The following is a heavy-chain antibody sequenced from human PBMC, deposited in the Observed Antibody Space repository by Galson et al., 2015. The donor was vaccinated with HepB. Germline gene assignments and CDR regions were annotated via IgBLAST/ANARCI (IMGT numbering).Heavy chain of an antibody. CDR1: GFSLSTSGMC. V-gene: IGHV2-70*11. J-gene: IGHJ4*02. CDR2: IDWDDDK. Sequence: ALVKPTQTLTLTCTFSGFSLSTSGMCVSWIRQPPGKALEWLARIDWDDDKYYSTSLKTRLTISKDTSKNQVVLTMTNMDPVDAATYYCARIQTSMAAFDYWGQGTLVTVSS. D-gene: IGHD5-18*01. CDR3: ARIQTSMAAFDY.